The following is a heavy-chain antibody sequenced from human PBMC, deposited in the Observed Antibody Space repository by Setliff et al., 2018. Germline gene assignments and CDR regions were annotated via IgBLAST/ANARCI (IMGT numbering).Heavy chain of an antibody. V-gene: IGHV4-61*09. CDR3: ASNALPHYDYSNYEGLYDYYYYMDV. D-gene: IGHD4-4*01. CDR2: IYTSGST. Sequence: PSETLSLTCTVSGGSISSGSYYWSWIRQPAGKGLEWIGHIYTSGSTNYNPSLKSRVTISVDTSKNQFSLKLSSVTAADTAVYYCASNALPHYDYSNYEGLYDYYYYMDVWSKGTTVTVSS. CDR1: GGSISSGSYY. J-gene: IGHJ6*03.